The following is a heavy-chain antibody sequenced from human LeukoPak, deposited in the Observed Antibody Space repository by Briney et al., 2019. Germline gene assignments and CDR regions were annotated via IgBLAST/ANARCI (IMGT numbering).Heavy chain of an antibody. V-gene: IGHV4-39*07. CDR1: GGSISSSSYY. D-gene: IGHD6-19*01. CDR2: IYYSGST. Sequence: SETLSLTCTVSGGSISSSSYYWGWIRQPPGKGLEWIGSIYYSGSTYYNPSLKSRVTISVDTSKNQFSLKVTSVTAADTAVYYCARDLGMAGIAPVDYWGQGTLVTVSS. CDR3: ARDLGMAGIAPVDY. J-gene: IGHJ4*02.